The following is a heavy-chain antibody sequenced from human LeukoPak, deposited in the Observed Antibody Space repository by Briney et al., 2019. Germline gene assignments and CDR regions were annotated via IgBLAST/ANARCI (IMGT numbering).Heavy chain of an antibody. CDR2: LSSGGDYT. Sequence: PGGSLRLSCAASGFTFSIYAMSRVRQAPGKGLEWVSSLSSGGDYTYYAGSVKGRFTISRDNSKNTLYLQMNSLRAEDTAIYYCAKDRPNYYESNGHYYRRDGDYWGQGTLVTVSS. D-gene: IGHD3-22*01. J-gene: IGHJ4*02. V-gene: IGHV3-23*01. CDR3: AKDRPNYYESNGHYYRRDGDY. CDR1: GFTFSIYA.